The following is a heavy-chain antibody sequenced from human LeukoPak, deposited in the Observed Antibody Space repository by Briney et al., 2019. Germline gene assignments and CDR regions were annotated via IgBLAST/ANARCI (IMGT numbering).Heavy chain of an antibody. CDR2: ISWNSGSI. CDR1: GFTFYDYA. Sequence: QPGRSLRLSCAASGFTFYDYAMHWVRQAPGKGLEWVSGISWNSGSIGYADSVKGRLTISRDNAKNSLYLQMNSLRAEDTALYYCTGTTGYWGQGTLVTVSS. V-gene: IGHV3-9*01. J-gene: IGHJ4*02. D-gene: IGHD1-7*01. CDR3: TGTTGY.